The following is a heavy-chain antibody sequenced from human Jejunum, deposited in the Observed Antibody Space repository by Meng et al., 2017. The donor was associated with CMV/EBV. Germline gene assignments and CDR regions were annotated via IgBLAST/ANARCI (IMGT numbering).Heavy chain of an antibody. CDR2: IYYSGST. D-gene: IGHD5-12*01. CDR3: ARDDLSGYDSGGDY. J-gene: IGHJ4*02. CDR1: GGSVSSGRYD. V-gene: IGHV4-61*01. Sequence: SGGSVSSGRYDWSWIRQPPGKGLEWIGYIYYSGSTNYNPSLKSRVTISVDTSKNQFSLKLSSVTAADTAVYYCARDDLSGYDSGGDYWGQGTLVTVSS.